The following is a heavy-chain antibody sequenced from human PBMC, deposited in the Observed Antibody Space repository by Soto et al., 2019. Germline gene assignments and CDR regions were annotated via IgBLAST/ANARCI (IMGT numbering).Heavy chain of an antibody. CDR3: ARDDRIAPAGSGYYYYGMDV. J-gene: IGHJ6*02. V-gene: IGHV3-72*01. CDR2: SRNKANGYMT. D-gene: IGHD6-13*01. Sequence: EMQLVESGGGLVQPGGSLRLSCAVSGFSFSDHYMDWVRQAPGKGLEWVGRSRNKANGYMTEYAASVRGRVTISRDDSEDSFLLQLNSLKTEDTAVYYCARDDRIAPAGSGYYYYGMDVWGQGTTVTVSS. CDR1: GFSFSDHY.